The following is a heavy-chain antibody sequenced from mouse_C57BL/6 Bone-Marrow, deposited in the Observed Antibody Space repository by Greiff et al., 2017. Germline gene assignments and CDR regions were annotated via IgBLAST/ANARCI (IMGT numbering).Heavy chain of an antibody. CDR1: GYSFTGYF. J-gene: IGHJ2*01. CDR3: ARSDGNYPYFDY. V-gene: IGHV1-20*01. Sequence: EVQHQQSGPELVKPGDSVKISCKASGYSFTGYFMNWVMQSHGKSLEWIGRINPYNGDTFYNQKFKGKATLTVDKSSSTAHMELRSLTSEDSAVYYCARSDGNYPYFDYWGQGTTLTVSS. CDR2: INPYNGDT. D-gene: IGHD2-1*01.